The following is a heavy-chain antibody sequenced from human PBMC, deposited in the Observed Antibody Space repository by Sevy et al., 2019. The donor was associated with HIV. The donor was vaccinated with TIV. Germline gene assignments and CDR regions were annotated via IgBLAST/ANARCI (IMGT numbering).Heavy chain of an antibody. J-gene: IGHJ4*02. CDR3: ATAPGYYDRAPFDY. CDR2: IKSKIDGETT. D-gene: IGHD3-22*01. Sequence: GGSLRLSCAVSGFTFNNAWMKWVRQAPGTGLQWVGLIKSKIDGETTDYAAPVKGRFTISSDDSKNTLFLQMNSLKIEDTAVYYCATAPGYYDRAPFDYWGPGTLVTVSS. CDR1: GFTFNNAW. V-gene: IGHV3-15*01.